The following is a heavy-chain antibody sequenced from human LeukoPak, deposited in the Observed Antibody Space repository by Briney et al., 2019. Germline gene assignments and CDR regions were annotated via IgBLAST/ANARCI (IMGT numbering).Heavy chain of an antibody. J-gene: IGHJ6*02. CDR3: ARNNPLYGMDV. CDR2: INHSGST. CDR1: GGSFSGYY. V-gene: IGHV4-34*01. Sequence: ASETLSLTCAVYGGSFSGYYWSWIRQPPGKGLEWIGEINHSGSTNYNPSLKSRVTISVDTSKNQFSLKLSSVTAADTAVYYCARNNPLYGMDVWGQGTTVTVSS. D-gene: IGHD1/OR15-1a*01.